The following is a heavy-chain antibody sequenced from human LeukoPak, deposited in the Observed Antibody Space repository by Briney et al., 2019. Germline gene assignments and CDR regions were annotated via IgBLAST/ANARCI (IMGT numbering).Heavy chain of an antibody. CDR1: GDSVSSNSAA. Sequence: PSQALSLTCAISGDSVSSNSAAWNWIRQSPSRGLELLGRTYYSSKWYNDYAVSVKSRITINPDTSKNQFSLQLNSGTPEDTAVYYCARGGDYYDSSGYSLTYLFDYWGQGTLVTVSS. J-gene: IGHJ4*02. CDR3: ARGGDYYDSSGYSLTYLFDY. V-gene: IGHV6-1*01. D-gene: IGHD3-22*01. CDR2: TYYSSKWYN.